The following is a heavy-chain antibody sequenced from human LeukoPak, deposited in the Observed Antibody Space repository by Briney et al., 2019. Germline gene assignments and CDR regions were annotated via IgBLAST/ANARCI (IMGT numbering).Heavy chain of an antibody. Sequence: GGSLRLSCAASGFTFSDSWMNWVRQAPGKGPEWMANMNQDGSEKDYVDSVKGRFTISRDNARNSLYLQMGSLRAEDTAVYYCATYTHWVAGDVWGQGTTVTVSS. CDR1: GFTFSDSW. CDR2: MNQDGSEK. V-gene: IGHV3-7*01. D-gene: IGHD3-16*01. J-gene: IGHJ6*02. CDR3: ATYTHWVAGDV.